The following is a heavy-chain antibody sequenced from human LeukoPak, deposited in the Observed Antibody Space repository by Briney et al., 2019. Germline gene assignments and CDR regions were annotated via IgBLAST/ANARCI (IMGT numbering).Heavy chain of an antibody. J-gene: IGHJ3*02. CDR2: MNPNSGNT. Sequence: ASVKVSCKASGYTFTSYDISWVRQATGQGLEWMGWMNPNSGNTGYAQKFQGRVTMTRNTSISTAYMELSSLRSEDTAAYYCARASYDFWSGYYRRNDAFDIWGQRTMVTVSS. D-gene: IGHD3-3*01. CDR3: ARASYDFWSGYYRRNDAFDI. CDR1: GYTFTSYD. V-gene: IGHV1-8*01.